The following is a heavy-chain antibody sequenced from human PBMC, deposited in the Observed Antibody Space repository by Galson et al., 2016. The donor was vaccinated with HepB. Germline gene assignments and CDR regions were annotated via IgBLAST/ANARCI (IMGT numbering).Heavy chain of an antibody. CDR3: ARGNHKYSSSSLDY. Sequence: SLRLSCAASGFTFSTYDMHWVRQAPGNGLEWVTLISYNGGYRNYVDSVKGRFSISRDNSRDTLYLEMNGLRIEDTAVYYCARGNHKYSSSSLDYWGQGSLVTVSS. D-gene: IGHD6-6*01. CDR2: ISYNGGYR. J-gene: IGHJ4*02. CDR1: GFTFSTYD. V-gene: IGHV3-30*04.